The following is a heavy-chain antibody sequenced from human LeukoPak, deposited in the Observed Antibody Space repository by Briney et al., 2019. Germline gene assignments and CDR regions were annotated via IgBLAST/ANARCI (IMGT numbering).Heavy chain of an antibody. CDR1: APTFSANY. CDR3: ARGYGTGY. Sequence: GGSLTLSWSASAPTFSANYTTCISPAPGEGREWVSYIRSSSSYTNYADSVKGRFTISRDNAKNSLYRQMHSLRAEDTAVYYCARGYGTGYWGEGTLVTVSS. J-gene: IGHJ4*02. V-gene: IGHV3-11*03. D-gene: IGHD5-12*01. CDR2: IRSSSSYT.